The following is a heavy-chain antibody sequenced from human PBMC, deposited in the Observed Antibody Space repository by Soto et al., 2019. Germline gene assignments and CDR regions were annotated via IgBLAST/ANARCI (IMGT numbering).Heavy chain of an antibody. CDR2: MNPNSGST. D-gene: IGHD1-26*01. J-gene: IGHJ6*02. CDR1: GYTFTSYD. V-gene: IGHV1-8*01. CDR3: ARRRHSGSSTYYYGMDV. Sequence: ASAKVSCKASGYTFTSYDINWVRQATGQGLEWMGWMNPNSGSTGYAQKFQGRVTMTRNTSISTAYMELSSLRSEDTAVYYCARRRHSGSSTYYYGMDVWGQGTTVTVSS.